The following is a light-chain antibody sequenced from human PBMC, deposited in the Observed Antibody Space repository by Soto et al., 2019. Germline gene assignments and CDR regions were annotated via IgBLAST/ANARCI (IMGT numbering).Light chain of an antibody. CDR3: QQYNYLIT. CDR1: QSISDT. Sequence: EIVLIQSPATLSLSPGERATLSCRASQSISDTLAWYQQKPGQAPRLLIYSASRGATGFPARFSGSGSGTDFTLTIGRLEPEDFAVYFCQQYNYLITFGQGTRLEIK. J-gene: IGKJ5*01. CDR2: SAS. V-gene: IGKV3-15*01.